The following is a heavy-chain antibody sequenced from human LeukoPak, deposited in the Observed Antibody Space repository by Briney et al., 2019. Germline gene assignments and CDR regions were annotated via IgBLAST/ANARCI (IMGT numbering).Heavy chain of an antibody. V-gene: IGHV4-39*01. D-gene: IGHD5-18*01. CDR1: GGSISSSSYY. J-gene: IGHJ4*02. CDR2: IYYSGST. Sequence: SETLSLTCTVSGGSISSSSYYWGWLRQPPGRGGEWIGSIYYSGSTYYNPSRKRRVTISVDTSKTQFSLKLSSVTAADTAVYYCARLLYSYGPYYFDYWGQGTLVTVSS. CDR3: ARLLYSYGPYYFDY.